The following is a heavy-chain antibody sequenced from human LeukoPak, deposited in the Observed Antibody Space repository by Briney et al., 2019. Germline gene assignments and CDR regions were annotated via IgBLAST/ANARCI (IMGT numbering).Heavy chain of an antibody. V-gene: IGHV3-30*18. J-gene: IGHJ6*04. CDR2: ISYEGSNK. Sequence: GGSLRLSCAASGFTFSSYGMHWVRQAPGKGLEWVAVISYEGSNKYYADSVKGRFTISRDNSKNTLYLQMNSLRAEDTAVYYCAKDRNYSGSVSYPTYYYSGMDVWGKGTTVTVSS. D-gene: IGHD3-10*01. CDR1: GFTFSSYG. CDR3: AKDRNYSGSVSYPTYYYSGMDV.